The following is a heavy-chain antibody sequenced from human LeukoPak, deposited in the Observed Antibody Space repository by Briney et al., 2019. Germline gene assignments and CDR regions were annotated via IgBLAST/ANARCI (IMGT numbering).Heavy chain of an antibody. V-gene: IGHV1-69*05. J-gene: IGHJ3*02. CDR3: ARSSYYYDSSGYLAWDAFDI. D-gene: IGHD3-22*01. Sequence: SVKVSCKASGGTFSGYAISWVRQAPGQGLEWMGGIIPIFGAANYAQKFQGRVTITTDESTSTAYMELSSLRSEDTAVYYCARSSYYYDSSGYLAWDAFDIWGQGTMVTVSS. CDR1: GGTFSGYA. CDR2: IIPIFGAA.